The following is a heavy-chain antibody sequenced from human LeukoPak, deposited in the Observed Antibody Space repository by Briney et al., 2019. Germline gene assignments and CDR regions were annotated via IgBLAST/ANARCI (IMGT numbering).Heavy chain of an antibody. J-gene: IGHJ5*02. CDR1: GYTFTAYY. Sequence: GTSVMVSCKASGYTFTAYYVHWVRQAPGQGLEWIGWINTNTGDTNYAPKFQGRVTMIKDTSTNAAYMELNKLTSDDTAVYYCGRGNKSFDPWGQGRLVTVS. V-gene: IGHV1-2*02. CDR2: INTNTGDT. CDR3: GRGNKSFDP.